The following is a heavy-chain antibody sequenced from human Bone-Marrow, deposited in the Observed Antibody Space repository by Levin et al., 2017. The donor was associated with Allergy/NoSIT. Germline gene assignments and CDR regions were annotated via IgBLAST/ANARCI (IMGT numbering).Heavy chain of an antibody. Sequence: TGGSLRLSCAASGFTFSNYWMSWVRQAPGKGLEWVANIKKDGSERYYVDSMKGRFTISRDNARNSLYLQMNSLRAEDTAVYYCARLPLVETTGKGLALATGRAPNYYYAMDVWGQGTTVTVSS. CDR2: IKKDGSER. D-gene: IGHD6-19*01. J-gene: IGHJ6*02. V-gene: IGHV3-7*01. CDR1: GFTFSNYW. CDR3: ARLPLVETTGKGLALATGRAPNYYYAMDV.